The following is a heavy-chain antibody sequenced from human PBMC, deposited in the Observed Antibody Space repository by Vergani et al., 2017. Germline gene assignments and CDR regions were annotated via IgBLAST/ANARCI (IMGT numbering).Heavy chain of an antibody. CDR2: ISAIGVIST. CDR1: GFTFRNYA. V-gene: IGHV3-23*01. CDR3: ARDHRDYNNYPGTFDI. D-gene: IGHD5-24*01. Sequence: EVQLLESGGGLIKPGGSLRLSCAASGFTFRNYAMMWVRQAPGKGLQWVSSISAIGVISTYYADSVKGRFTISRDNSKSTIYLQMNSLRAEDTAVYYCARDHRDYNNYPGTFDIWGQGSMVTVSS. J-gene: IGHJ3*02.